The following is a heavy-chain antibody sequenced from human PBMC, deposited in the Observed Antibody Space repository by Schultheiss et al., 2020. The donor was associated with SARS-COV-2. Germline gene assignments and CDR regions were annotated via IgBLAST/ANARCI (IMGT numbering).Heavy chain of an antibody. D-gene: IGHD2-15*01. Sequence: ASVKVSCKASGYTFTGYYMHWVRQAPGQGLEWMGWINPNSGGTNYAQKFQGRVTMTTDTSTSTAYMELRSLRSDDTAVYYCARDNCSGGSCYFNYWGQGTLVTVSS. V-gene: IGHV1-2*02. CDR3: ARDNCSGGSCYFNY. CDR2: INPNSGGT. J-gene: IGHJ4*02. CDR1: GYTFTGYY.